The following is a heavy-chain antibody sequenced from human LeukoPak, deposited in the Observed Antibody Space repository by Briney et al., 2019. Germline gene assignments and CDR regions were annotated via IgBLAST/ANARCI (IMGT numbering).Heavy chain of an antibody. Sequence: GGSLRLSCAASGFTFSYYGMHWVRQAPGKGLEWVAFIRYDESKKFYGDSVKGRFTISRDNSKNTLYLQMNSLTAEDTAVYYCARGRYSGGWYYFDYWAQGTLVTVSS. D-gene: IGHD6-19*01. V-gene: IGHV3-30*02. CDR3: ARGRYSGGWYYFDY. CDR1: GFTFSYYG. CDR2: IRYDESKK. J-gene: IGHJ4*02.